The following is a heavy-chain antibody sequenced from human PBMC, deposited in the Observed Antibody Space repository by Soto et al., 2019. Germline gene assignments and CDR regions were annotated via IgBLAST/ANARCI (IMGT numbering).Heavy chain of an antibody. J-gene: IGHJ5*02. CDR3: ARLILWVVDLLAPTDSWFDP. CDR2: TYYSGST. Sequence: SETLSLTCTVSGGSISSYYWSWIRQPPGKGLEWIGYTYYSGSTDYNPSLMSRVTISVDTSKNQFSLQLTSVTAADTAVYYCARLILWVVDLLAPTDSWFDPWGQGTLVPVSS. D-gene: IGHD3-10*01. V-gene: IGHV4-59*08. CDR1: GGSISSYY.